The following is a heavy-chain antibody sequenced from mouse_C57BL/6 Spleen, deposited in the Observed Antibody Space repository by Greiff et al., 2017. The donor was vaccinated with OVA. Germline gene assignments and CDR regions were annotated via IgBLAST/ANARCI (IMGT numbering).Heavy chain of an antibody. CDR3: ESWDYGNFHFDY. CDR1: GYTFTSYW. D-gene: IGHD2-1*01. Sequence: QVQLQQPGAELVRPGTSVKLSCKASGYTFTSYWMHWVKQRPGQGLEWIGVIDPSDSYTNYNQKFKGKATLTVDTSSSTAYMQLSSLTSEDSAVYYCESWDYGNFHFDYWGQGTTLTVSS. V-gene: IGHV1-59*01. CDR2: IDPSDSYT. J-gene: IGHJ2*01.